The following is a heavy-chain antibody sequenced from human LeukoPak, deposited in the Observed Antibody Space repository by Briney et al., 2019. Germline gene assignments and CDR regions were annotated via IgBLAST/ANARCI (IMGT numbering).Heavy chain of an antibody. D-gene: IGHD5-24*01. J-gene: IGHJ3*02. CDR3: ATQGLGMAAFDI. CDR1: GYTLTELS. V-gene: IGHV1-24*01. Sequence: ASVKVSCKVSGYTLTELSMHWVRQAPGKGLEWMGGFDPEDGETIYAQKFQGRVTMTEDTSTDTAYMELSSLRSEDTAVYYCATQGLGMAAFDIWGQGTMVTVSS. CDR2: FDPEDGET.